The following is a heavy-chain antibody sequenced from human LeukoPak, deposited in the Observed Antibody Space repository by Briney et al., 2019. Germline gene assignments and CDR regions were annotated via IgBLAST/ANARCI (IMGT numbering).Heavy chain of an antibody. CDR3: AKDYYGETGDSRDY. CDR1: GFTVPDNY. CDR2: IYGGGDT. D-gene: IGHD4-17*01. V-gene: IGHV3-53*05. J-gene: IGHJ4*02. Sequence: GGSLRLSCAASGFTVPDNYMNWVRQSSGKGLEWVSVIYGGGDTNYADSVKGRFIISRDNSKNTLYLQMNSLRAEDTAVYYCAKDYYGETGDSRDYWGQGTLVTVSS.